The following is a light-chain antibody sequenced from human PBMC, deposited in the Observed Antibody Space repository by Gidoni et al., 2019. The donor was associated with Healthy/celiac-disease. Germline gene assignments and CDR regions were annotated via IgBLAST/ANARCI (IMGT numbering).Light chain of an antibody. CDR2: AAS. CDR1: QSLSSH. Sequence: DLQMPQSPSTLSASVGDRVTLNCQASQSLSSHLNWYQQKPGKAPKLLIYAASSLQTGVPPRFSGSGSGTDFTLTISSLQPEDFATYYCQPSYSTPRTFGQGTKVEIK. CDR3: QPSYSTPRT. V-gene: IGKV1-39*01. J-gene: IGKJ1*01.